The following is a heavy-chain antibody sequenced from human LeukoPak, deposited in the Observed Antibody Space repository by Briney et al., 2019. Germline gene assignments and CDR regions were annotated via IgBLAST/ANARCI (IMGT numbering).Heavy chain of an antibody. CDR3: ARSRPYYDFWSGYYHYYYYGMDV. V-gene: IGHV4-59*01. CDR2: IYYSGST. CDR1: GGSISSYY. J-gene: IGHJ6*02. D-gene: IGHD3-3*01. Sequence: PSETLSLTCTVSGGSISSYYWSWIRQPPGKGLEWIGYIYYSGSTNYNPSLKSRVTISVDTPKNQFSLKLSSVTAADTAVYYCARSRPYYDFWSGYYHYYYYGMDVWGQGTTVTVSS.